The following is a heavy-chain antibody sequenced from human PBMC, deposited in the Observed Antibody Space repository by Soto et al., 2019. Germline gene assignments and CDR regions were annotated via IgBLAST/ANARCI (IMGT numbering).Heavy chain of an antibody. CDR1: GYTFSSYG. V-gene: IGHV1-18*01. J-gene: IGHJ4*02. Sequence: QVQLVQSGAEVKKPGASVKVSCKASGYTFSSYGFSWLRQAPGQRLEWMGWISAYNGDTKYAQGFQDRVTLTTETSTNTAYMELRSLRSDDTAVYYCARGGMLTFGGYIVYWGQGTRVIVSS. D-gene: IGHD3-16*02. CDR2: ISAYNGDT. CDR3: ARGGMLTFGGYIVY.